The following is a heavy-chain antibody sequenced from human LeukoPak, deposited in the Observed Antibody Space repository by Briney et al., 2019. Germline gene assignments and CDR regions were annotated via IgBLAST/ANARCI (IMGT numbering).Heavy chain of an antibody. Sequence: ASVKVSCKASGYTFTGYYMHWVRQAPGQGLEWMGWINPNSGGTNYAQKFQGRVTMTRDTSISTAYMELSRLRSDDTAVYYCARVESWYCGGDCYSDYWGQGTLVTVSS. CDR2: INPNSGGT. CDR3: ARVESWYCGGDCYSDY. V-gene: IGHV1-2*02. CDR1: GYTFTGYY. D-gene: IGHD2-21*02. J-gene: IGHJ4*02.